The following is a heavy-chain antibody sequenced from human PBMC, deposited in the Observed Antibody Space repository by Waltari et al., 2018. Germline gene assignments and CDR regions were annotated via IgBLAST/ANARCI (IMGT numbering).Heavy chain of an antibody. CDR3: ASIYCSGGSCYRYFDY. CDR2: INHSGST. D-gene: IGHD2-15*01. J-gene: IGHJ4*02. Sequence: QVQLQQWGAGLLKPSETLSLTCAVYGGSFSGYYWSWIRQPPGKGLEWIGEINHSGSTNHNPALKSRVTISVDTSKNQFSLKLSSVTAADTAVYYCASIYCSGGSCYRYFDYWGQGTLVTVSS. CDR1: GGSFSGYY. V-gene: IGHV4-34*01.